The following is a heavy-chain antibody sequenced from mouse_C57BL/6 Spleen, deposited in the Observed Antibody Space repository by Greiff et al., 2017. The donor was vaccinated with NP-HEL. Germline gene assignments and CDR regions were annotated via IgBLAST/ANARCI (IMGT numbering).Heavy chain of an antibody. Sequence: QVQLQQSGAELVKPGASVKLSCKASGYTFTSYWMHWVKQRPGQGLEWIGYINPSSGYTKYNQKFKDKATLTADKSSSTADMQLSSLTYEDSAVDYCERRGITTGHCEVWGTGTTVTVSS. CDR3: ERRGITTGHCEV. CDR2: INPSSGYT. CDR1: GYTFTSYW. D-gene: IGHD1-1*01. V-gene: IGHV1-7*01. J-gene: IGHJ1*03.